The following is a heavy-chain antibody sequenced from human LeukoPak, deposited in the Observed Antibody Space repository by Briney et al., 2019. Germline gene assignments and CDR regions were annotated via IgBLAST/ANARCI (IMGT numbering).Heavy chain of an antibody. D-gene: IGHD3-10*01. CDR1: GFTVSNEC. V-gene: IGHV3-53*01. Sequence: PGGSLRLSCAASGFTVSNECMSWVRQTPGKGLQWVALIYSSGGSYTADSVKGRFTISRDDSDNTLHLQMDSLRAEDTAVYYCATGCYFGSGSYGYLDSWGQGTLVTVSS. CDR3: ATGCYFGSGSYGYLDS. J-gene: IGHJ4*02. CDR2: IYSSGGS.